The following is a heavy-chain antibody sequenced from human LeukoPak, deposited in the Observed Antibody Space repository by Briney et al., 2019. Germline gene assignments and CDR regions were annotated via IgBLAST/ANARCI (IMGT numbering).Heavy chain of an antibody. V-gene: IGHV1-2*03. CDR1: GYTFTVYD. CDR2: INPSSGGA. CDR3: ARGARITFGGVIVIY. D-gene: IGHD3-16*02. J-gene: IGHJ4*02. Sequence: LGASVKVSCKASGYTFTVYDIHWVRRAPGQGLEWMGVINPSSGGAHYAQKFQGRVTMTRDTSSSTAYMELSRLRSDDTAVYYCARGARITFGGVIVIYWGQGTLVTVSS.